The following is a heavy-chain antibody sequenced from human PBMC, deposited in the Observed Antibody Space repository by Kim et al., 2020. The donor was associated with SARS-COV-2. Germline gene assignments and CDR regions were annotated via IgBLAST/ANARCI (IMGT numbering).Heavy chain of an antibody. J-gene: IGHJ1*01. V-gene: IGHV3-23*01. D-gene: IGHD6-19*01. Sequence: GGSLRLSCAASGFTFNIYAMSWVRQAPGKGLEWVSGIRGNGESTTYADSVKGRFTISRDNSKNTLYLQMDRLRVDDTALYYCAEISSGSSGWFEYFQHWGQGTLVTVSS. CDR2: IRGNGEST. CDR3: AEISSGSSGWFEYFQH. CDR1: GFTFNIYA.